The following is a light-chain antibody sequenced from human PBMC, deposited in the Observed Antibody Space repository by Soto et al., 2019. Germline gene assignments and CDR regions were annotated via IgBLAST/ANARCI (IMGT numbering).Light chain of an antibody. CDR2: GAS. V-gene: IGKV3-15*01. J-gene: IGKJ5*01. CDR1: QTVTSN. Sequence: ELVLPQCPGTPCLSPAEGATLACSASQTVTSNLAWYQQKPGQAPRLLIYGASTRATGIPARFSGSGSGTEFTLTISSLQSEDFAVYFCQQYNNWHPITFGQGTRLRL. CDR3: QQYNNWHPIT.